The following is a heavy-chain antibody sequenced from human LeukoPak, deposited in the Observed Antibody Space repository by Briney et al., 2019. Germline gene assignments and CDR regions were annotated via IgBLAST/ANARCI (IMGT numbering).Heavy chain of an antibody. Sequence: ASVKVSCKASGGTFSSYAISWVRQAPGQGLEWMGIINPSGGSTSYAQKFQGRVTMTRDTSTSTVYMELSSLRSEDTAVYYCARGYTFDYWGQGTLVTVSS. V-gene: IGHV1-46*01. D-gene: IGHD1-1*01. CDR3: ARGYTFDY. CDR2: INPSGGST. J-gene: IGHJ4*02. CDR1: GGTFSSYA.